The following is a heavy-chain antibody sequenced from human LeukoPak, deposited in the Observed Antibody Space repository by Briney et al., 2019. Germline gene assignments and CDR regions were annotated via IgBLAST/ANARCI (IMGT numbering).Heavy chain of an antibody. V-gene: IGHV3-30*02. CDR2: IRYDGSNK. CDR1: GFTFSSYG. D-gene: IGHD6-19*01. CDR3: AKDGEQWLFSTSVDY. J-gene: IGHJ4*02. Sequence: PGGSLRLSCAASGFTFSSYGMHWVRQAPGKGLEWVAFIRYDGSNKYYADSVKGRFTISRDNSKNTLYLQMNSLRAEDTAVYYCAKDGEQWLFSTSVDYWGQGTLVTVSS.